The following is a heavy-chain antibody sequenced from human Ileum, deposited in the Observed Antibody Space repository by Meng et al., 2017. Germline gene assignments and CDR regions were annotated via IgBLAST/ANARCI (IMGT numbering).Heavy chain of an antibody. J-gene: IGHJ5*02. Sequence: GESLKISCAASGFTFSDYYMSWIRQAPGKGLEWVSYISSSGSTIYYADSVKGRFTISRDNAKNSLYLQMDSLRAEDTAVYYCARSHLAGSFPWTWGQGTLVTVSS. CDR3: ARSHLAGSFPWT. D-gene: IGHD1-1*01. CDR2: ISSSGSTI. CDR1: GFTFSDYY. V-gene: IGHV3-11*04.